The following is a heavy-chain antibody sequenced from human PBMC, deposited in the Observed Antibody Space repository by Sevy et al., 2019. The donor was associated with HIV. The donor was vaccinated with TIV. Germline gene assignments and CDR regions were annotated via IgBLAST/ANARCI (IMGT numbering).Heavy chain of an antibody. Sequence: ASVKVSCKASGYTFTSYGISWVRQAPGQGLEWMGWISAYNGNTNYAQKLQGRVTMTTDTSTSTAYMELRSLRSDDTAVYYWTRDSGFWSGYSHYGMDVWGQGTTVTVSS. CDR3: TRDSGFWSGYSHYGMDV. CDR2: ISAYNGNT. J-gene: IGHJ6*02. V-gene: IGHV1-18*01. D-gene: IGHD3-3*01. CDR1: GYTFTSYG.